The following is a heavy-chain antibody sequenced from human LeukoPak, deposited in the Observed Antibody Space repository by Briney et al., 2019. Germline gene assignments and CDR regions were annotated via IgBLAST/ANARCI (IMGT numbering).Heavy chain of an antibody. D-gene: IGHD3-10*01. CDR3: ARFASYGSGKDPFDY. V-gene: IGHV3-15*01. CDR2: IKSKTVGGAT. J-gene: IGHJ4*02. CDR1: GFTFSDAW. Sequence: GGSLRLSCAASGFTFSDAWMSWVRQAQGEGLEWIGRIKSKTVGGATDYAESVKGRFTISRDDSKNMLYLEMNSLRVEDTAVYYCARFASYGSGKDPFDYWGQGTLVTVSS.